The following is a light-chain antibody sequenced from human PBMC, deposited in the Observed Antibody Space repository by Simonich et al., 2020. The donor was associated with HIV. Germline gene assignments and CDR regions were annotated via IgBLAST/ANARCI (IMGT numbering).Light chain of an antibody. V-gene: IGKV3D-15*01. CDR3: QHFGRSPWT. CDR1: QSVSSN. CDR2: GAS. Sequence: EIVMTQSPATLSVSPGERATLSCRASQSVSSNLAWYQQKPGQAPRLRIYGASTRATGIPGRFSGSGSGTEFTLTISRLEPEDFAVYYCQHFGRSPWTFGQGTKVEIK. J-gene: IGKJ1*01.